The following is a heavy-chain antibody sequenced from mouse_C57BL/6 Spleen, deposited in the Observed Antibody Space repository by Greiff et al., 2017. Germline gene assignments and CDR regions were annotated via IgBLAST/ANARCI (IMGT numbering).Heavy chain of an antibody. D-gene: IGHD2-5*01. J-gene: IGHJ4*01. V-gene: IGHV1-15*01. CDR2: IDPETGGT. CDR1: GYTFTDYE. Sequence: VQLQQSGAELVRPGASVTLSCKASGYTFTDYEMHWVKQTPVHGLEWIGAIDPETGGTAYNQKFKGKAILTADKSSSTAYMELRSLTSEDSALYYCTYSNYVMGAMDYWGQGTSVTVSS. CDR3: TYSNYVMGAMDY.